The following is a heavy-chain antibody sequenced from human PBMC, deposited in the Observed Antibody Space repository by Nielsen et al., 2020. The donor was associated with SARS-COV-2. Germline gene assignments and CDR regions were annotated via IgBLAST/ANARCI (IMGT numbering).Heavy chain of an antibody. V-gene: IGHV4-31*03. CDR1: GGSISSGGYY. CDR3: ARQVGSIFGVVIQYGMDV. J-gene: IGHJ6*02. D-gene: IGHD3-3*01. CDR2: IYYSGST. Sequence: SETLSLTCTVSGGSISSGGYYWSWIRQHPGKGLEWIGYIYYSGSTYYNPSLKSRVTISVDTSKNQFSLKLSSVTAADTAVYYCARQVGSIFGVVIQYGMDVWGQGTTVTVSS.